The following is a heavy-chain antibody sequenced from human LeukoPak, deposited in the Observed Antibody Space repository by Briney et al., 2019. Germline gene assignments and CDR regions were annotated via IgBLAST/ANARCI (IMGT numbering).Heavy chain of an antibody. CDR2: ISWNSGSI. D-gene: IGHD4-11*01. CDR1: GFTFDYYA. Sequence: GGSLRLSCAASGFTFDYYAMHWVRPAPGKGLEWVSGISWNSGSIGYADSVKGRFTISRDNAKNSLYLQMNSLRAEDTALYYCAKDNYGNYVPLRYFDLWGRGTLVTVSS. J-gene: IGHJ2*01. V-gene: IGHV3-9*01. CDR3: AKDNYGNYVPLRYFDL.